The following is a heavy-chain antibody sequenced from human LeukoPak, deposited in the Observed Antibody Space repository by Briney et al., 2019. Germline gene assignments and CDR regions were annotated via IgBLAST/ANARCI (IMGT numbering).Heavy chain of an antibody. CDR1: GGSISSSSYY. CDR3: ASSSWLRLNWFDP. CDR2: IYYSGST. V-gene: IGHV4-39*01. Sequence: SETLSLTCTVSGGSISSSSYYWGWIRQPPGKGLGWIGSIYYSGSTYYNPSLKSRVTISVDTSKNQFSLKLSSVTAADTAVYYCASSSWLRLNWFDPWGQGTLVTVSS. J-gene: IGHJ5*02. D-gene: IGHD6-13*01.